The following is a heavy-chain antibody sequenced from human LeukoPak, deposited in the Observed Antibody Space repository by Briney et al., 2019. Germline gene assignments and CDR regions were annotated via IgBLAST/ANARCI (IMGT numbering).Heavy chain of an antibody. CDR1: GFTFSTYR. J-gene: IGHJ3*02. CDR2: IQYDGSTT. Sequence: GGSLRLSCAASGFTFSTYRMHWVRQAPGKGLVWVARIQYDGSTTSYADSVKGRFTISRDNAKKTLYVQMNSLRAEDTAVYYCARALVAGVTLNALDIWGQGTMVTVSS. V-gene: IGHV3-74*01. D-gene: IGHD2-15*01. CDR3: ARALVAGVTLNALDI.